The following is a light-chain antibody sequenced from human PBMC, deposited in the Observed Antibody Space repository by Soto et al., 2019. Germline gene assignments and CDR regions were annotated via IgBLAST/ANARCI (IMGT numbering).Light chain of an antibody. CDR2: DVS. CDR3: FSYTSSGTYV. Sequence: SALTQPRSVSGSPGQSVTISCTGTSSDVGGYNYVSWYQQHPGKAPKLMIYDVSNRPSGVSNRFSGSKSGNTASLTISGLQAEDETDYYCFSYTSSGTYVFGTG. V-gene: IGLV2-11*01. J-gene: IGLJ1*01. CDR1: SSDVGGYNY.